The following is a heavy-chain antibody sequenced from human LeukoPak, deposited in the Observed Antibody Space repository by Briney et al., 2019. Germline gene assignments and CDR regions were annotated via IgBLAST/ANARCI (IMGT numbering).Heavy chain of an antibody. CDR3: ARDPQSSQQLVSY. J-gene: IGHJ4*02. Sequence: PWGSLILPCAASGFIVGTGYMTWVRPVPGKGLGGVSVIYTDGSTYYADSVRGRSTISGDNFKNTLYLQMNSLRAEDTAVYYCARDPQSSQQLVSYWGQGTRVTVSS. V-gene: IGHV3-53*01. CDR2: IYTDGST. D-gene: IGHD6-13*01. CDR1: GFIVGTGY.